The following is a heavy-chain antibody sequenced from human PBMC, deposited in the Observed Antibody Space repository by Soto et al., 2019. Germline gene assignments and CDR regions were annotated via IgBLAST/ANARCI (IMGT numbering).Heavy chain of an antibody. J-gene: IGHJ5*02. V-gene: IGHV3-74*01. Sequence: PVRSLRLSCEASRGAFGDYWMHWVRQAPGKGLVWVSRINRDANDIIYADSVKSRFTASRDNAKNMVFLQMNSRRVEDTAVYYCARDVPHTWFDIWGQGTLVNVSS. CDR3: ARDVPHTWFDI. CDR1: RGAFGDYW. CDR2: INRDANDI.